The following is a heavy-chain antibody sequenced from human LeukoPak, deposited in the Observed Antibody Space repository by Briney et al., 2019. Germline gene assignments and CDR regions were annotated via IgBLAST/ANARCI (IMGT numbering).Heavy chain of an antibody. CDR1: GFTFSSYA. CDR2: ISSSSSTI. CDR3: ARDRLYYYDSSGYPAHYMDV. D-gene: IGHD3-22*01. V-gene: IGHV3-48*04. Sequence: PGGSLRLSCAASGFTFSSYAMSWVRQAPGKGLEWVSYISSSSSTIYYADSVKGRFTISRDNAKNSLYLQMNSLRAEDTAAYYCARDRLYYYDSSGYPAHYMDVWGKGTTATVSS. J-gene: IGHJ6*03.